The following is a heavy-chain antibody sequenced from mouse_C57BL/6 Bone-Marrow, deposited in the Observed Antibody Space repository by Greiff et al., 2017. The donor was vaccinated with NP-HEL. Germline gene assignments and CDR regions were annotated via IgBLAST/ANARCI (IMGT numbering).Heavy chain of an antibody. CDR1: GYTFTSYW. Sequence: VQLQQPGAELERPGSSVKLSCKASGYTFTSYWMHWVKQRPKQGLEWIGNIDPSDSETHYNQKFKDKATLTVDKSSSTAYMQLSSLTSEDSAVYYCARTVYFDVWGTGTTVTVSS. D-gene: IGHD1-1*01. CDR3: ARTVYFDV. V-gene: IGHV1-52*01. J-gene: IGHJ1*03. CDR2: IDPSDSET.